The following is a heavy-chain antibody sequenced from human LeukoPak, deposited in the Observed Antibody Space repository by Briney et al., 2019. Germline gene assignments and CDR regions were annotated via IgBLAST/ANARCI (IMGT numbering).Heavy chain of an antibody. CDR3: ARHESSGWYYFDY. CDR1: GYSFTSYW. D-gene: IGHD6-19*01. Sequence: RGESLQISCKGSGYSFTSYWIGWVRQLPGKGLEWMGIIYPGDSDTRYSPSFQGQVTISADKSISTAYLQWSSLKASDTAMYYCARHESSGWYYFDYWGQGTLVTVSS. CDR2: IYPGDSDT. V-gene: IGHV5-51*01. J-gene: IGHJ4*02.